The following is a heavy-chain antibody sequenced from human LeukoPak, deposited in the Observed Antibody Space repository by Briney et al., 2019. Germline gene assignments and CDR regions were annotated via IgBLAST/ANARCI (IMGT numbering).Heavy chain of an antibody. D-gene: IGHD3-10*01. Sequence: SGGSLRLSCAASGFTFSNYWINWVRQAPGKGLEWVSAISGSGGSTYYADSVKGRFTISRDNSKNTLYLQMNSLRAEDTAVYYCAREPGHYYGSGSYDYWGQGTLVTVSS. V-gene: IGHV3-23*01. CDR3: AREPGHYYGSGSYDY. J-gene: IGHJ4*02. CDR2: ISGSGGST. CDR1: GFTFSNYW.